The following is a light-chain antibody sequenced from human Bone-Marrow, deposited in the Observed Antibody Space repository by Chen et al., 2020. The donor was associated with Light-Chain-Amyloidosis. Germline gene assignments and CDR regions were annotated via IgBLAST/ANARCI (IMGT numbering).Light chain of an antibody. V-gene: IGLV3-25*03. J-gene: IGLJ2*01. CDR2: RDT. CDR3: QSADSSGTYEVI. CDR1: DLPTKY. Sequence: SYELTQPPSVSVSPGQTARITCSGDDLPTKYAYWYQQKPGQAPVLVIHRDTERPSGISERFSGSSSGTTATLTISGVQAADEADYHCQSADSSGTYEVIFGGGTKLPVL.